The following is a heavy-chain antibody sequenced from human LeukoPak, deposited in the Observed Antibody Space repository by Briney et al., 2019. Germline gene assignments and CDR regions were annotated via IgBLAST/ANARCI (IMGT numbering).Heavy chain of an antibody. D-gene: IGHD2-2*01. CDR3: ERGQKRGYCSSTSCYARYYFDY. CDR1: GGSFSGYY. Sequence: SETLSLTCAVYGGSFSGYYWSWIRQPPGKGLEWIGEINHSGSTNYNPSLKSRVTISVDTSKNQFSLKLSSVTAADTAVYYCERGQKRGYCSSTSCYARYYFDYWGQGTLVTVSS. J-gene: IGHJ4*02. CDR2: INHSGST. V-gene: IGHV4-34*01.